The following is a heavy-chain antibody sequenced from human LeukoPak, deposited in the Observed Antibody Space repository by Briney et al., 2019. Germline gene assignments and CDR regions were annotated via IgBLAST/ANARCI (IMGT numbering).Heavy chain of an antibody. Sequence: GGSLRLPCVASGFTVSSNYMSGVRRAPGEGLEGVSDNYSCGSTYNADSVKGRFTISQDNSKNTLYLQMNSLRAEDTAVYYCAREGQLERRAFEIWGQGTMVTASS. CDR1: GFTVSSNY. J-gene: IGHJ3*02. D-gene: IGHD1-1*01. V-gene: IGHV3-53*01. CDR2: NYSCGST. CDR3: AREGQLERRAFEI.